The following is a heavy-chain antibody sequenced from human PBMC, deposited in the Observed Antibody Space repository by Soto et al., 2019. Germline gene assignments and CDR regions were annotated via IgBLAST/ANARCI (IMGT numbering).Heavy chain of an antibody. Sequence: GGSLRLSCAASGFTFDDYAMHWVRQAPGKGLEWVSGISWNSGSIGYADSVKGRFTISRDNAKDSLYLQMNSLRAEDTALYYCAKGDKTYYYDSSGYYGDWFDPWGQGTLVTVSS. CDR1: GFTFDDYA. CDR2: ISWNSGSI. J-gene: IGHJ5*02. V-gene: IGHV3-9*01. CDR3: AKGDKTYYYDSSGYYGDWFDP. D-gene: IGHD3-22*01.